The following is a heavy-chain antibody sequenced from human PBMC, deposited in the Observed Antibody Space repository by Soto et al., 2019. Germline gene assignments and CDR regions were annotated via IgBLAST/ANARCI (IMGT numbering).Heavy chain of an antibody. V-gene: IGHV1-3*01. D-gene: IGHD3-10*01. Sequence: ASVKVSCKASGYTFTSYAMHWVRQAPGQRLEWMGWINAGNGNTKYSQKFQGRFTISRDNAKNSLYLQMNSLRAEDTAVYYCARTPQTSLWFGELQSLDYWGHGTLVTVSS. CDR3: ARTPQTSLWFGELQSLDY. J-gene: IGHJ4*01. CDR1: GYTFTSYA. CDR2: INAGNGNT.